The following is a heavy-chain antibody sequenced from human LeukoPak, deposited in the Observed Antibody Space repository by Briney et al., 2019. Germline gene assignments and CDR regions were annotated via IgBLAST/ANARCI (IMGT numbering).Heavy chain of an antibody. CDR3: AKGGDWEPLDY. CDR2: ICGSGGST. J-gene: IGHJ4*02. Sequence: PGGSLTLSCAASGFTFSNYSISWVRQAPGKGLESVSGICGSGGSTYYADSVTGRITISRENSKNPLYVQRSSLRAEDTAVYYCAKGGDWEPLDYWGQGTLLTVSS. D-gene: IGHD1-26*01. V-gene: IGHV3-23*01. CDR1: GFTFSNYS.